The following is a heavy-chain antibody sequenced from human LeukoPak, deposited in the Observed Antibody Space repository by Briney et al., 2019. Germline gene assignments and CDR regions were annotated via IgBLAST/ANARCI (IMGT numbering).Heavy chain of an antibody. J-gene: IGHJ4*01. CDR2: IYRSVST. CDR3: ARDRQEAGMRASSFEY. Sequence: SETLSLTCTLSLGSVSGGDACWGWLRQPAGGGLEWIGRIYRSVSTRYSPSHQYNPSLRGRVTISADTSRNQFSLNLNSVTAADTAMYYCARDRQEAGMRASSFEYWGHGSPLTVSS. D-gene: IGHD6-13*01. CDR1: LGSVSGGDAC. V-gene: IGHV4-61*02.